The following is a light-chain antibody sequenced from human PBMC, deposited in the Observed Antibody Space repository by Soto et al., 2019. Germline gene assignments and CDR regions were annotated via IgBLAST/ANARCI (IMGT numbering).Light chain of an antibody. J-gene: IGKJ4*01. Sequence: AIRMTQSPSSLSASTGDRVIITCRASQGISSYLAWYQQKPGKAPKLLIYAASTLQSGVPSRFSGSGSGTDFTLTISCLQSEDFATYYCQQYYSYPQTFGGGTKVDIK. V-gene: IGKV1-8*01. CDR3: QQYYSYPQT. CDR2: AAS. CDR1: QGISSY.